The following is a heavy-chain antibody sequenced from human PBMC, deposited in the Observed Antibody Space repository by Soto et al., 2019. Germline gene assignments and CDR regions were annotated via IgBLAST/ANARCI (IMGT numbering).Heavy chain of an antibody. CDR2: ISYDGSNK. Sequence: APILSCAAPGFTFSSYPMHLVRQAPGKGLEWVAVISYDGSNKYYADSVKGRFTITRDNSKNTLSLQMNSLRAEDTPVYYCARVWGDDAFDIWGQGTMVTVSS. CDR3: ARVWGDDAFDI. J-gene: IGHJ3*02. CDR1: GFTFSSYP. V-gene: IGHV3-30-3*01. D-gene: IGHD3-10*01.